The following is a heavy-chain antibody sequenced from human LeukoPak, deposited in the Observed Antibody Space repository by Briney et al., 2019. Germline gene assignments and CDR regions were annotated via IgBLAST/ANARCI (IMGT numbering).Heavy chain of an antibody. CDR2: IYSDGNT. D-gene: IGHD3-10*01. CDR1: GFTISSNS. Sequence: GGSLRLSCAASGFTISSNSMNWVRQAPGKGLQWVSVIYSDGNTYYADSVKGRFTIFRDNSKYTLYLQMNSLRAEDTAIYYCAREINFGSGMDIWGQGTTVTVSS. V-gene: IGHV3-53*01. J-gene: IGHJ6*02. CDR3: AREINFGSGMDI.